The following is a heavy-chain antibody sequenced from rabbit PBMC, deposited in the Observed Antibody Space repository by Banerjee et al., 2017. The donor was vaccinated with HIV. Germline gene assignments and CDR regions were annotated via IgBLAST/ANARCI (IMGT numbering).Heavy chain of an antibody. J-gene: IGHJ3*01. V-gene: IGHV1S45*01. Sequence: QEQLEESGGDLVKPEGSLTLTCTASGFSFSNKYVMCWVRQAPGKGLEWIACINTSSGNTVYASWAKGRFTISRTSSTTVTLQMTSLTAADTATYFCARGHAGSSWGLDLWGPGTLVTVS. CDR3: ARGHAGSSWGLDL. D-gene: IGHD4-2*01. CDR1: GFSFSNKYV. CDR2: INTSSGNT.